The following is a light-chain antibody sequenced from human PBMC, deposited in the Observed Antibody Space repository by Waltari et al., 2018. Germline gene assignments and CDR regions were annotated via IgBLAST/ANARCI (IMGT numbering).Light chain of an antibody. CDR2: SNY. V-gene: IGLV1-44*01. CDR3: AAWDDSLNGPSYV. Sequence: QSVLTQPPSASGTPGQRVTISCSGSSSNIGSNTVNWYQHPPGTAPKLLIDSNYQRPAWFPDRFSGSKSGTSASLAISGLQSEDEADYYCAAWDDSLNGPSYVFGTGTKVTVL. CDR1: SSNIGSNT. J-gene: IGLJ1*01.